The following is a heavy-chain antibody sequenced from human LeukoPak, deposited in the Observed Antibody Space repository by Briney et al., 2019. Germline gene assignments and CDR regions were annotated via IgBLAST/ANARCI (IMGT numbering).Heavy chain of an antibody. V-gene: IGHV4-30-4*08. CDR2: IYYSGNT. J-gene: IGHJ3*02. Sequence: SQTLSLTCTVSGGSISSGSYYWSWIRQPAGKGLEWIGYIYYSGNTYYNPSLKSRVTISVDRSKNQFSLKQSSVTAADTAVYYCARATITMAVGVPADAFDIWGQGTMVTVSS. D-gene: IGHD3-22*01. CDR1: GGSISSGSYY. CDR3: ARATITMAVGVPADAFDI.